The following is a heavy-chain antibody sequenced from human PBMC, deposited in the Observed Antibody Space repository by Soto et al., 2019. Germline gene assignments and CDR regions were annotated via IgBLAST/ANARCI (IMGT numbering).Heavy chain of an antibody. J-gene: IGHJ4*02. CDR3: ARGGVDYYDSSGYYFSPYYFDY. D-gene: IGHD3-22*01. V-gene: IGHV4-30-2*01. CDR1: GGSISSGGYS. CDR2: IYHSGST. Sequence: SETLSLTCVVSGGSISSGGYSWSWLRQPPGKGLEWIGYIYHSGSTYYNPSLKSRVTISVDRSKNQFSLKLSSVTAADTAVYYCARGGVDYYDSSGYYFSPYYFDYWGQGTLVTVSS.